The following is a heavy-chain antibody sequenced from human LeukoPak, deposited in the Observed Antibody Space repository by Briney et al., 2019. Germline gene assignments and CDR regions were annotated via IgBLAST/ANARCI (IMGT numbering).Heavy chain of an antibody. J-gene: IGHJ4*02. V-gene: IGHV3-48*03. Sequence: GGSLRLSCAASGFAFSSYEMNWVRQAPGKGLEWVSYISSSGSTTYYADSVKGRFTISRDNAENSLYLLMNSLRAEDTAVYYCAATLYGSGSYGGFDYWGQGTLVTVSS. D-gene: IGHD3-10*01. CDR3: AATLYGSGSYGGFDY. CDR2: ISSSGSTT. CDR1: GFAFSSYE.